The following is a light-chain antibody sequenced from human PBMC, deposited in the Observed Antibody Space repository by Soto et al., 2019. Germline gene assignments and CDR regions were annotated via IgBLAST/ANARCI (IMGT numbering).Light chain of an antibody. CDR2: GVS. CDR3: GQFVSAPPRT. J-gene: IGKJ1*01. V-gene: IGKV3-20*01. CDR1: QSVSSTF. Sequence: EIVLMQSPVTLSLSPGERATLSCRASQSVSSTFLAWYQQKPGQAPRLLIFGVSNRATGIPDRFSGSGSGTDFTLTISRLEPEDFAVYYCGQFVSAPPRTFGQGTKVDIK.